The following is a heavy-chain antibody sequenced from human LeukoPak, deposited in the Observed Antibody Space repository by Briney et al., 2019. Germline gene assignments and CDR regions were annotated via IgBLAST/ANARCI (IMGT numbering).Heavy chain of an antibody. CDR3: AIDSMGSGYDPEDY. CDR2: ISSSSSYI. Sequence: GGSLRLSRAASGFTFSSYSMNWVRQAPGKGLEWVSSISSSSSYIYYADSVKGRFTISRDNAKNSLYLQMNSLRAEDTAVYYCAIDSMGSGYDPEDYWGQGTLVTVSS. V-gene: IGHV3-21*01. CDR1: GFTFSSYS. J-gene: IGHJ4*02. D-gene: IGHD5-12*01.